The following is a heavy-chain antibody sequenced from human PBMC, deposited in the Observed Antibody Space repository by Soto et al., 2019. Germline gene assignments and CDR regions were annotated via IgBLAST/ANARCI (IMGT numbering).Heavy chain of an antibody. CDR1: GFTFSSYS. CDR3: ARVESSIAASYLDY. J-gene: IGHJ4*02. CDR2: ISSSSSTI. Sequence: EVQLVESGGGLVQPGGSLRLSCAASGFTFSSYSMNWVRQAPGKGLEWVSYISSSSSTIYYADSVKGRFNISRDNAKNSLYLQMNSLRAEDTAVYYCARVESSIAASYLDYWGQGTLVTVSS. D-gene: IGHD6-6*01. V-gene: IGHV3-48*01.